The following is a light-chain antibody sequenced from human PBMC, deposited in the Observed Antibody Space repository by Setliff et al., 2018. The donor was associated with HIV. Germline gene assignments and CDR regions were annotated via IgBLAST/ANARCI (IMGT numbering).Light chain of an antibody. CDR1: SSNIGTNN. J-gene: IGLJ1*01. CDR2: SNN. CDR3: AAWDDSLNAFYV. V-gene: IGLV1-44*01. Sequence: QSVLTQPPSASGTPGQRVTIPCSGSSSNIGTNNVDWYQQVPGTAPKLLIYSNNQRPSGVPARFSGSKSGTSASLAISGLQSEDEADYYCAAWDDSLNAFYVFGTGTKVTVL.